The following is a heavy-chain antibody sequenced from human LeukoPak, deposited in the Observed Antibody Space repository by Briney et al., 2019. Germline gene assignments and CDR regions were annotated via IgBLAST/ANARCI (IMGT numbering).Heavy chain of an antibody. V-gene: IGHV1-18*04. D-gene: IGHD2-15*01. Sequence: ASVKVSCKASGYTFTSYGISWVRQAPGQGLERMGWISAYNGNTNYAQKLQGRVTMTTDTSTSTAYMELRSLRSDDTAVYYCARVGYCSGGSCYPPYFQHWGQGTLVTVSS. CDR1: GYTFTSYG. CDR3: ARVGYCSGGSCYPPYFQH. J-gene: IGHJ1*01. CDR2: ISAYNGNT.